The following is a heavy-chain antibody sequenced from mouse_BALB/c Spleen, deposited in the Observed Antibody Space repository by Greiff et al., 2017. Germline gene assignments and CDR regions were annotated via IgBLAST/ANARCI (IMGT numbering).Heavy chain of an antibody. CDR3: TGGYDGFAY. CDR2: IDPETGGT. J-gene: IGHJ3*01. CDR1: GYTFTDYE. D-gene: IGHD2-2*01. V-gene: IGHV1-15*01. Sequence: QVQLQQSGAELVRPGASVTLSCKASGYTFTDYEMHWVKQTPVHGLEWIGAIDPETGGTAYNQKFKGKATLTADKSSSTAYMELRSLTSEDSAVYYCTGGYDGFAYWGQGTLVTVSA.